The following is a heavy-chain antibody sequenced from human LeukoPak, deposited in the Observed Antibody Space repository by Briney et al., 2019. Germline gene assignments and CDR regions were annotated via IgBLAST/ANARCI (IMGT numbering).Heavy chain of an antibody. Sequence: ASVKVSCKASDYTFTSYGISWVRQAPGQGLEWMGWISAYNGNTNYAQKLQGRVTMTTDTSTSTAYMELRSLRSDDTAVYYCAREGYSSGWLNWFDPWGQGTLVTVSS. CDR2: ISAYNGNT. CDR3: AREGYSSGWLNWFDP. V-gene: IGHV1-18*01. J-gene: IGHJ5*02. CDR1: DYTFTSYG. D-gene: IGHD6-19*01.